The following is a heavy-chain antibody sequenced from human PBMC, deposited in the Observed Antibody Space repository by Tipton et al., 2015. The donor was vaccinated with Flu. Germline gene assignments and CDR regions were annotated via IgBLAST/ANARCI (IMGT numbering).Heavy chain of an antibody. D-gene: IGHD3-10*02. CDR1: SGSIRSTNYF. CDR2: IFPSGTT. V-gene: IGHV4-39*01. Sequence: PSLTCTVSSGSIRSTNYFCAWIRQPPGKRLELIGSIFPSGTTYYNPSLKSRVTISVDTSKSQFSLMLRSVTAADTAVYYCARLSYYDVDLKNFYFDYWGQGALVTVSS. CDR3: ARLSYYDVDLKNFYFDY. J-gene: IGHJ4*02.